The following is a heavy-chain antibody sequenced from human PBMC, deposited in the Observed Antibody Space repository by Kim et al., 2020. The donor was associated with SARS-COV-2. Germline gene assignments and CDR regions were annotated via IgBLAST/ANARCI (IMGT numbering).Heavy chain of an antibody. D-gene: IGHD2-15*01. Sequence: SETLSLTCTVSGGSISSGGYYWSWIRQHPGKGLEWIGYIYYSGSTYYNPSLKSRVTISVDTSKNQFSLKLSSVTAADTAVYYCARDSASGGGGFDPWGQGTLVTVSS. CDR1: GGSISSGGYY. CDR2: IYYSGST. J-gene: IGHJ5*02. V-gene: IGHV4-31*03. CDR3: ARDSASGGGGFDP.